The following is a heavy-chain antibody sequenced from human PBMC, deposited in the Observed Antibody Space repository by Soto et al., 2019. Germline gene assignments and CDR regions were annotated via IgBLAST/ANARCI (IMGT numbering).Heavy chain of an antibody. CDR1: GFTFSSNA. Sequence: GGSLRLSCAAYGFTFSSNAMSWVRQAPGKGLEWVSAISGSGGSTYYADSVKGRFTISRDNSTNTLYLQMNSLRAEDTAVYYCAKDHFQKLLWFGELSGYWDCWGQGAMVTVSS. CDR3: AKDHFQKLLWFGELSGYWDC. J-gene: IGHJ4*02. D-gene: IGHD3-10*01. V-gene: IGHV3-23*01. CDR2: ISGSGGST.